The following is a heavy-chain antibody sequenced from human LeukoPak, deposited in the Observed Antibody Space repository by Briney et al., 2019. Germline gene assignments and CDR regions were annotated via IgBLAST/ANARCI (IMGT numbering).Heavy chain of an antibody. Sequence: PGGSLRLSCVVSGFTFSTYAMSWVRQAPGKGLEWVAVISYDGSNKYYADSVKGRFTISRDNSKNTLYLQMNSLRAEDTAVYYCARGGAYCGGDCYFGFDYWGQGTLVTVSS. CDR1: GFTFSTYA. D-gene: IGHD2-21*02. V-gene: IGHV3-30*03. CDR2: ISYDGSNK. J-gene: IGHJ4*02. CDR3: ARGGAYCGGDCYFGFDY.